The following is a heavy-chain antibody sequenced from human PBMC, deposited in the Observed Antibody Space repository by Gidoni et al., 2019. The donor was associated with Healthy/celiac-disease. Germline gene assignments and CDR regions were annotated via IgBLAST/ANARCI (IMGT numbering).Heavy chain of an antibody. V-gene: IGHV5-51*01. J-gene: IGHJ6*02. CDR2: IYPGDSDT. Sequence: EVQLVRSGAEVKKPGESLKISGKSSGYSSTSDWIRWVRQMPGKGLEWMGIIYPGDSDTRYSPSFQGQVTISAAQSISTAYLQWSSLKASATAMYYCASSIGERYSYSSGMDVWFQGTTVTVSS. CDR3: ASSIGERYSYSSGMDV. CDR1: GYSSTSDW.